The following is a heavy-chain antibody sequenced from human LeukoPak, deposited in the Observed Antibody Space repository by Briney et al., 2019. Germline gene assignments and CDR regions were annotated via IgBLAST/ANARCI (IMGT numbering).Heavy chain of an antibody. Sequence: ASVEVSCKASGYTFTGYYMHWVRQAPGQGLEWMGWINPNSGGTNYAQKFQGWVTMTRDTSISTAYMELRRLRSDDTAVYYCARDQGKWIQLWSFDYWSQGTLVTVSS. CDR1: GYTFTGYY. D-gene: IGHD5-18*01. V-gene: IGHV1-2*04. CDR2: INPNSGGT. CDR3: ARDQGKWIQLWSFDY. J-gene: IGHJ4*02.